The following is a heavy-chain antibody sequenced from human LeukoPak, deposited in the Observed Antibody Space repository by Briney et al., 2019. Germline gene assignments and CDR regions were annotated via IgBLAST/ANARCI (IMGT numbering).Heavy chain of an antibody. D-gene: IGHD1-26*01. V-gene: IGHV1-46*01. CDR2: INPSGGST. J-gene: IGHJ4*02. CDR1: GYTFTSYY. Sequence: ASVKVSCKASGYTFTSYYVHWVRQAPGQGLEWMGIINPSGGSTSYAQKFQGRVTMTRDMSTSTVYMELSSLRSEDTAVYYCAREEYSGSYYAYWGQGTLVTVSS. CDR3: AREEYSGSYYAY.